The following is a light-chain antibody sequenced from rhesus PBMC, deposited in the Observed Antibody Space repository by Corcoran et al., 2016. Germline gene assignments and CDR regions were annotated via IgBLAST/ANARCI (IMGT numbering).Light chain of an antibody. V-gene: IGKV1S17*01. CDR3: QHGYGIPLT. CDR1: QGISIN. CDR2: ADS. J-gene: IGKJ4*01. Sequence: DIQMTQSPSSLSASVGDRVTITCQASQGISINLAWYQQKPGKVPKLLTYADSPLQSGVPSRFSGSGSGTDFTLTISSLQPEDFATYYCQHGYGIPLTFGGGTKVEIK.